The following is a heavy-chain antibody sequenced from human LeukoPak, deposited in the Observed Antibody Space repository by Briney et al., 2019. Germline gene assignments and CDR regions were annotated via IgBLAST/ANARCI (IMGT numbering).Heavy chain of an antibody. CDR3: ARAPTVLVGYCSSSSCQADY. D-gene: IGHD2-2*01. Sequence: GGSLRLSCAASGFTFNTYSLDWVRQAPGKGLEWVSSISHNSNYIYYADSVKGRFTISRDNAENSLYLQMNSLRVEDTAVYYCARAPTVLVGYCSSSSCQADYWGQGTLVTVSS. CDR1: GFTFNTYS. J-gene: IGHJ4*02. CDR2: ISHNSNYI. V-gene: IGHV3-21*01.